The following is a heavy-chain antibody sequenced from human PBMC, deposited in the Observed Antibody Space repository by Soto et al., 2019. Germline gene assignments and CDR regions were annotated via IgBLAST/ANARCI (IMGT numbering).Heavy chain of an antibody. CDR3: ARVYRQWLGGYYYGMDV. CDR2: IIPIFGTA. Sequence: SVKVSCKASGGTFSSYAISWVRQAPGQGLEWMGGIIPIFGTANYAQKFQGRVTITADESTSTAYMELSSLRSEDTAVYYCARVYRQWLGGYYYGMDVWGQGTTVTVSS. CDR1: GGTFSSYA. J-gene: IGHJ6*02. V-gene: IGHV1-69*13. D-gene: IGHD6-19*01.